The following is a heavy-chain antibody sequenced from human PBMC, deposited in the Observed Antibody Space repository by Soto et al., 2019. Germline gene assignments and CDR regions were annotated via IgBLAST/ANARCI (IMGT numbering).Heavy chain of an antibody. CDR2: IYSSGTT. CDR1: GGSISSGDYY. D-gene: IGHD6-19*01. CDR3: ATTFGYNSGWYRFDY. V-gene: IGHV4-30-4*01. J-gene: IGHJ4*02. Sequence: QVQLQESGPGLVKPSQTLSLTCTVSGGSISSGDYYWSWIRQPPGKGLEWIGYIYSSGTTYYNPSLKSRVTISVDTSKNQFSLKLTFVTAADTAVYYCATTFGYNSGWYRFDYWGQGTLVTVSS.